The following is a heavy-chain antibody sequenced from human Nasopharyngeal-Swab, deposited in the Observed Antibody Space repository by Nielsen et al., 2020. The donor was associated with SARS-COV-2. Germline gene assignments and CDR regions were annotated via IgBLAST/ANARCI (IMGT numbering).Heavy chain of an antibody. CDR3: ARGSSGYSYHY. V-gene: IGHV1-18*01. Sequence: ASVKVSCKASGYTFTSYGISWVRQAPGQGLEWMGCINSYNGYTNFAQKLQGRVTMTTDTSTSTAYMELRSLRSDDTAVYYCARGSSGYSYHYWGQGTLVTVSS. D-gene: IGHD5-18*01. J-gene: IGHJ4*02. CDR2: INSYNGYT. CDR1: GYTFTSYG.